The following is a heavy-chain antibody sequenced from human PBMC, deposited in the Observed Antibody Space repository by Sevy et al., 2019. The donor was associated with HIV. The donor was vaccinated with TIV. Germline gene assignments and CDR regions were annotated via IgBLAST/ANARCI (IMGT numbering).Heavy chain of an antibody. D-gene: IGHD2-2*01. CDR1: GGSISSYY. CDR3: ARASVSTGYCSSTSCYAYSNWFDP. CDR2: IYYSGST. V-gene: IGHV4-59*13. Sequence: SEILSLTCTVSGGSISSYYWSWIRQPPGKGLEWIGYIYYSGSTNYNTSSKSRVTISVDTSKNQFSLKLSSVTAADTAVYYCARASVSTGYCSSTSCYAYSNWFDPWGQGTLVTVSS. J-gene: IGHJ5*02.